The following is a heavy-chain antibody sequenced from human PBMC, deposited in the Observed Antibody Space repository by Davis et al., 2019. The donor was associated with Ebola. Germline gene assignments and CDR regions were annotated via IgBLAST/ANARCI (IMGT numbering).Heavy chain of an antibody. J-gene: IGHJ4*02. CDR2: IRSKPDGGTT. D-gene: IGHD5-12*01. Sequence: PGGSLRLSCAASGLFFSNAWMNWVRQAPGKGLEWVGRIRSKPDGGTTDYAAPLKGRFTISRDDSKDTVYLQMNSLETEDTGVYYCTHLRGSGGLDWGQGTLVTVSS. CDR1: GLFFSNAW. CDR3: THLRGSGGLD. V-gene: IGHV3-15*01.